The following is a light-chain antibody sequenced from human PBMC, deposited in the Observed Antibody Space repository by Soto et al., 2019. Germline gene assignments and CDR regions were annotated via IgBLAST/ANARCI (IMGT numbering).Light chain of an antibody. Sequence: EIVLTQSPGTLSLSPGERATLSCRASQSVSSSDLAWYQQKPGQAPRLLIYGASSRATGIPDRFSGSGSGKDFTLSISGVEPEDSEAYYCQRHGATFGQGTKVEIK. V-gene: IGKV3-20*01. CDR1: QSVSSSD. J-gene: IGKJ1*01. CDR3: QRHGAT. CDR2: GAS.